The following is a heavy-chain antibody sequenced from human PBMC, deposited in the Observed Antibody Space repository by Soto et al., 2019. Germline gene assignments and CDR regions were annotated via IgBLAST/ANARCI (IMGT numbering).Heavy chain of an antibody. D-gene: IGHD6-13*01. Sequence: PVGSLRLSCATSGFTFSLSAVHWVRQAPGKGLEWVALISYDGVNIFYGNSVKGRFTISRDNSKNTLYLQMNSLRPEDTAMYFCATDLAARYFFDNWGQGTLVTVSS. CDR2: ISYDGVNI. CDR3: ATDLAARYFFDN. V-gene: IGHV3-30-3*01. J-gene: IGHJ4*02. CDR1: GFTFSLSA.